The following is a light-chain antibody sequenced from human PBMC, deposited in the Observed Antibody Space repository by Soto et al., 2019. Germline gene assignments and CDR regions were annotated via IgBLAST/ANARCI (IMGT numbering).Light chain of an antibody. V-gene: IGKV3-20*01. CDR3: QQYGSSPPLT. CDR1: QSVSSSY. CDR2: GAS. J-gene: IGKJ4*01. Sequence: EFVLTQSPGTLSLSPGERATLSCRASQSVSSSYLAWYQQKPGQAPRIHIYGASTRATGIPDRFSGSGSGTDVTLTISRLEPEDFAVYYCQQYGSSPPLTFGGGTKVEIK.